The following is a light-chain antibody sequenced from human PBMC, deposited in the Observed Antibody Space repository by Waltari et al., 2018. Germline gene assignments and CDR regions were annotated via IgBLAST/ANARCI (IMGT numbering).Light chain of an antibody. CDR3: QQYSGYSGP. CDR2: DAS. Sequence: DIQMTQFPSTLSASVGARVTITCRASQIISRWLAWYQQKPGKAPKVLIYDASTLERGVPSRFSGSGSETEFTLAISSLQPDDFATYYCQQYSGYSGPFGGGTKVEIK. J-gene: IGKJ4*01. CDR1: QIISRW. V-gene: IGKV1-5*01.